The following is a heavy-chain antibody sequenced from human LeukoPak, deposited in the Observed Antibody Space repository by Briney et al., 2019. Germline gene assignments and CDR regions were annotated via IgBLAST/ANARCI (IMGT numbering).Heavy chain of an antibody. CDR2: IDFTSRYI. CDR3: ATPAAGPGAEYSLY. D-gene: IGHD6-13*01. J-gene: IGHJ1*01. V-gene: IGHV3-21*01. Sequence: GSLRLSCAASGFTFSSYSMNWVRQAPGKGLEWVSSIDFTSRYIYNADSVKGRFTTSRDNAKNSLDLQMNSLKVEDTAVYYCATPAAGPGAEYSLYWGQGTLVIVPS. CDR1: GFTFSSYS.